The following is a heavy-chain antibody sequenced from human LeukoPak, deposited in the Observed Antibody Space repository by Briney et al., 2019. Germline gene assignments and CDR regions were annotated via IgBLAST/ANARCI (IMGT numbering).Heavy chain of an antibody. D-gene: IGHD4-17*01. Sequence: GGSLRLSCAASGFTFSSYEMNWVRQAPGKGLEWVSYISSSGSTIYYADSVKGRFTISRDNAKNSLYLQMNSLRAEDTAVYYCARDRSYGDYADCWGQGTLVTVSS. J-gene: IGHJ4*02. CDR2: ISSSGSTI. CDR3: ARDRSYGDYADC. CDR1: GFTFSSYE. V-gene: IGHV3-48*03.